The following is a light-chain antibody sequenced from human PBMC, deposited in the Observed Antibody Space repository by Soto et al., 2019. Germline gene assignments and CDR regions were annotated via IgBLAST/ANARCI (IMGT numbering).Light chain of an antibody. Sequence: DIPMTQSPASLSASVGDRDTITCRASQSISSYLNWYQQKPGKAPKLLIYAASSLQSGVPSRFSGSGSGTDFTLTISSLQPEDFATYYCQQSYSTPWTFGQGTKVDIK. V-gene: IGKV1-39*01. CDR3: QQSYSTPWT. CDR1: QSISSY. CDR2: AAS. J-gene: IGKJ1*01.